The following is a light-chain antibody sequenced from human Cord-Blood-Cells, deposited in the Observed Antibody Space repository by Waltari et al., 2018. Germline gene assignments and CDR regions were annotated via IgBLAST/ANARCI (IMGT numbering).Light chain of an antibody. CDR3: QQSYSTPLT. CDR2: AAA. CDR1: QSISSH. V-gene: IGKV1-39*01. Sequence: DIQMTQSPSYLSASVGDRVTITFRASQSISSHLNWYQQKPGKAPKPLIYAAASLQSGGPSRFSGSGSGTDFTLTISSLQPEDFATYYCQQSYSTPLTFGGGTKVEIK. J-gene: IGKJ4*01.